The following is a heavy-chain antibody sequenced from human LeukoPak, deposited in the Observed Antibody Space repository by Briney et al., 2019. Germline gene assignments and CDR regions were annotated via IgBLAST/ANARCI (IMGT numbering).Heavy chain of an antibody. CDR1: GGSISSGDYY. Sequence: SQTLSLTCTVSGGSISSGDYYWSWIRQPPGKGLEWIGYIDYSGSTAYNPSLNGRVAVSLDTSKNQFSLKLRSVTAADTAVYYCARLNGGNWGPGILVTVSS. CDR2: IDYSGST. D-gene: IGHD4-23*01. J-gene: IGHJ4*02. CDR3: ARLNGGN. V-gene: IGHV4-61*08.